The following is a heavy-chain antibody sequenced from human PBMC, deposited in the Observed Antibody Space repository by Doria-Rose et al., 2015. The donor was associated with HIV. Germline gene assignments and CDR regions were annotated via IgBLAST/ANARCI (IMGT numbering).Heavy chain of an antibody. J-gene: IGHJ3*02. Sequence: VQLRESGGGLVKPGGSLRLSCAASGFTFSRHTMAWVRQSPGKGLEYVSSISSNGYYIHYADSLRGRFTISRDNAKNSLYLQMDSLRAEDTAMYYCAREPGYSYYSSGDAFDTWGQGTMVTVSS. V-gene: IGHV3-21*01. CDR1: GFTFSRHT. D-gene: IGHD2-15*01. CDR3: AREPGYSYYSSGDAFDT. CDR2: ISSNGYYI.